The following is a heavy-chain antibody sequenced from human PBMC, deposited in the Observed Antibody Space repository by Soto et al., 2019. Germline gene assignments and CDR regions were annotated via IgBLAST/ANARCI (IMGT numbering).Heavy chain of an antibody. V-gene: IGHV3-21*06. CDR1: GFPFSTYS. Sequence: EVHLEESGGGLVNPGGSLRLSCAARGFPFSTYSMSWVRQAPGKGLEWVSSIGSTSAYIYYPDSLRGRFTISRDNAKNSLDLQMNSLRAEDTAVYYCAREVDTQMGNEASDIWGQGTMVTVSP. CDR2: IGSTSAYI. D-gene: IGHD5-18*01. CDR3: AREVDTQMGNEASDI. J-gene: IGHJ3*02.